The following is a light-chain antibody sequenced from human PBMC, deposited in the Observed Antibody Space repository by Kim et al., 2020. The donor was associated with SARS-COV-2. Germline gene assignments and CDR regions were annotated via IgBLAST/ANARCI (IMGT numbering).Light chain of an antibody. CDR2: CIT. CDR3: QSYDSRRSGSV. V-gene: IGLV1-40*01. J-gene: IGLJ2*01. CDR1: TSNIGAGYH. Sequence: VTISRSGLTSNIGAGYHVPWYQQLPRTAPNLLMYCITSLPSGVPDRFSASKSGSSASIAITGLQAEDDTDYYFQSYDSRRSGSVFGGGAKVTFL.